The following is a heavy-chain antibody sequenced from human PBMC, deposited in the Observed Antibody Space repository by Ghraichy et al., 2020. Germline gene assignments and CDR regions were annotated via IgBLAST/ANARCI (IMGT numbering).Heavy chain of an antibody. D-gene: IGHD2-15*01. Sequence: SETLSLTCTVSGGSVSSSSYFWGWIRQPPGKGLEWIGSVFHSGSTYYNPSLKSRVTMSVDTSKNLFSLKLSSVTAADTAVYYCARPGGDCSGGSCYPAGGFDYWGQGTLVTVSS. CDR2: VFHSGST. CDR3: ARPGGDCSGGSCYPAGGFDY. CDR1: GGSVSSSSYF. J-gene: IGHJ4*02. V-gene: IGHV4-39*01.